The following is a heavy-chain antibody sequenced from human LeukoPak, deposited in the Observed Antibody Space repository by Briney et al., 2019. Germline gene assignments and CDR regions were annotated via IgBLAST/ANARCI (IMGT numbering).Heavy chain of an antibody. CDR1: GGSFSGYY. CDR3: ARTRRSNWLDP. Sequence: PSETLSLTCAVYGGSFSGYYGSRIPQPPAKGLEWIGEINHSGSTNYNPSLKSRVTISVDTSKNQFSLKLSSVTAGDTAVYYCARTRRSNWLDPWGQGTLVTVSS. J-gene: IGHJ5*02. V-gene: IGHV4-34*01. CDR2: INHSGST.